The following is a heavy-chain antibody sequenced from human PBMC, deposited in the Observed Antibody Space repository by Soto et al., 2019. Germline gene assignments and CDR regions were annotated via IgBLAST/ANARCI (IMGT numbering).Heavy chain of an antibody. V-gene: IGHV1-18*01. CDR1: GYTFTSYG. CDR2: ISAYNGNT. J-gene: IGHJ3*02. CDR3: ARDLERYCSGGSCYPSDAFDI. D-gene: IGHD2-15*01. Sequence: ASVKVSCKASGYTFTSYGISWVRQAPGQGLEWMGWISAYNGNTNYAQKLQGRVTMTTDTSTSTAYMELRSLRSDVTAVYYCARDLERYCSGGSCYPSDAFDIWGQGTMVTV.